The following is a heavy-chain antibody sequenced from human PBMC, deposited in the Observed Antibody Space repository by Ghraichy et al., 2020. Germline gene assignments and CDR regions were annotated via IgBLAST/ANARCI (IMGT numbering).Heavy chain of an antibody. D-gene: IGHD1-1*01. CDR1: SGSISNHYYY. V-gene: IGHV4-31*03. CDR3: AKDERGALTS. CDR2: IYSSGST. Sequence: SETLSLTCTVSSGSISNHYYYWNWIRQQPGKGLEWIGYIYSSGSTYYNPSLKSRVTISVDTSTNQFSLHLSSVTAADTAVYYCAKDERGALTSWGQGSLVTVSS. J-gene: IGHJ5*02.